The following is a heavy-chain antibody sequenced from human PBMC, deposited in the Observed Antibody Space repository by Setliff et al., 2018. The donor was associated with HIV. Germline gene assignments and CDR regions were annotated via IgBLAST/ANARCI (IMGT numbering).Heavy chain of an antibody. Sequence: SVKVSCKASEGTFSSYAVSWVRQAPGQGLEWMGGIIPMFEIANYAQRFQGRVTITAEESTSIVYLEMSSLRSEDTAVYYCATTKGLSSGYDYWGQGTLVTVSS. CDR1: EGTFSSYA. J-gene: IGHJ4*02. CDR2: IIPMFEIA. V-gene: IGHV1-69*13. D-gene: IGHD3-22*01. CDR3: ATTKGLSSGYDY.